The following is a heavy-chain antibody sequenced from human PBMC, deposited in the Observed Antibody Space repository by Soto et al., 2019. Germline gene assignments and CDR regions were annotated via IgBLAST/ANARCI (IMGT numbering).Heavy chain of an antibody. J-gene: IGHJ6*02. CDR3: AKDRDGAAAGPTKFYGMDV. V-gene: IGHV3-23*01. Sequence: EVQLLESGGGLVQPGGSLRLSCAASGFTFSSYAISWVRQAPGKGLEWVSVISGSGDSTYYADSVRGRFTISRDNSKNTLXLXMXXXXXXXTAVYYCAKDRDGAAAGPTKFYGMDVWGQGTTVTVSS. D-gene: IGHD6-13*01. CDR2: ISGSGDST. CDR1: GFTFSSYA.